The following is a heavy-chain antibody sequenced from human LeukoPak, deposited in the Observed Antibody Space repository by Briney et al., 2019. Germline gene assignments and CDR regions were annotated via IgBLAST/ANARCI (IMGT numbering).Heavy chain of an antibody. D-gene: IGHD2-15*01. V-gene: IGHV3-21*01. J-gene: IGHJ4*02. CDR1: GFTFSGYS. CDR3: ARDRYCSGGSCYAPIDY. CDR2: ISSSSSYI. Sequence: GGSLRLSCAASGFTFSGYSMNWVCQAPGKGLEWVSSISSSSSYIYYADSVKGRFTISRDNAKNSLYLQMNSLRAEDTAVYYCARDRYCSGGSCYAPIDYWGQGTLVTVSS.